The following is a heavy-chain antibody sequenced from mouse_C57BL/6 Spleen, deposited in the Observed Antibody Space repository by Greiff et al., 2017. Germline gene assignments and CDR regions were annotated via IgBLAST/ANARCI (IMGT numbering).Heavy chain of an antibody. CDR3: ARGGIYTRNYFDY. CDR2: IDPSDSYT. V-gene: IGHV1-59*01. J-gene: IGHJ2*01. CDR1: GYTFTSYW. Sequence: VQLQQPGAELVRPGTSVKLSCKASGYTFTSYWMHWVKQRPGQGLEWIGVIDPSDSYTNYNQKFKGKATLTVDTSSSTAYMQLSSLTSEDSAVYYCARGGIYTRNYFDYWGQGTTLTVSS.